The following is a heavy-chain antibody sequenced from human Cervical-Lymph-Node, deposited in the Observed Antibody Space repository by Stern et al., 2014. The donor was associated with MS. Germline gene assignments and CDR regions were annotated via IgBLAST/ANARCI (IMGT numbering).Heavy chain of an antibody. Sequence: EVKLVESGGGLVQPGGSLTLSCVGSGFRIRSYWMHWVRQGPGRGLEWVSRIYRDGTSTVHAVSVRCRFTISRYNARNTLYLQMHSLRAEDAAVYYCSKDTYGPEDFWGQGTSVTVSS. CDR2: IYRDGTST. CDR1: GFRIRSYW. D-gene: IGHD3-10*01. CDR3: SKDTYGPEDF. J-gene: IGHJ4*02. V-gene: IGHV3-74*02.